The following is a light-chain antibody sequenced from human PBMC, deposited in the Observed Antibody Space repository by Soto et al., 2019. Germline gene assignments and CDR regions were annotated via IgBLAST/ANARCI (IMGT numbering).Light chain of an antibody. CDR1: QSLLYSDGDTF. J-gene: IGKJ1*01. Sequence: DVVLTQSPLSLPVTLGQPASISCRSSQSLLYSDGDTFFNWFQQRPGQSPRRLVYKVSNRDSGVPDRFSDSGSGTDCTLIISRVQAEDVGVYYCMQGPHWPKTFGQGTKVKIK. V-gene: IGKV2-30*01. CDR3: MQGPHWPKT. CDR2: KVS.